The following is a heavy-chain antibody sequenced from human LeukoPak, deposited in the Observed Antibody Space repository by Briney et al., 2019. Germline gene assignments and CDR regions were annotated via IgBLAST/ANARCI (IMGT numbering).Heavy chain of an antibody. CDR1: GGSFSGYY. CDR3: ARGYSYGYPYYMDV. J-gene: IGHJ6*03. V-gene: IGHV4-34*01. CDR2: INHSGRT. D-gene: IGHD5-18*01. Sequence: SETLSLTCAVYGGSFSGYYWSWIRQPPGKGLEWVGEINHSGRTNYNPSLKSRVTISVETSKKQFSLKRSSVTAADTAVYYCARGYSYGYPYYMDVWGKGTTVTVSS.